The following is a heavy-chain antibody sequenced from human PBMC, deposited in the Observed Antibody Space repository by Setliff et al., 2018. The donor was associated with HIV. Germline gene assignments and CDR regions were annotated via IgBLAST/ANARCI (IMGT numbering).Heavy chain of an antibody. CDR1: GFTFSSYG. J-gene: IGHJ6*03. CDR3: ARDRSNWNYGKNYMDV. V-gene: IGHV4-34*01. D-gene: IGHD1-7*01. Sequence: PSETLSLTCTVSGFTFSSYGLKWIRQSPGKGLEWIGEINHRGSTNFNPSLKSRVTISLDTSKNQFSLNLSSVTAADTAVYYCARDRSNWNYGKNYMDVWGKGTTVTVSS. CDR2: INHRGST.